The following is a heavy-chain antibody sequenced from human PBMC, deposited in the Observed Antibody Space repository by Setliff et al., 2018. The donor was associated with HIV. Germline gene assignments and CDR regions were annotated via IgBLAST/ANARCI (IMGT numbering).Heavy chain of an antibody. CDR1: GYTFTNFD. D-gene: IGHD2-15*01. Sequence: SVKVSCKASGYTFTNFDINWVRQAPGQGLEWMGGIIPMFGTANYAQKFQGRVTITADESTSTVYMELTRLRSEDTAVYYCARTLGYCSGGSCYLDYWGQGTLVTVSS. CDR3: ARTLGYCSGGSCYLDY. J-gene: IGHJ4*02. V-gene: IGHV1-69*13. CDR2: IIPMFGTA.